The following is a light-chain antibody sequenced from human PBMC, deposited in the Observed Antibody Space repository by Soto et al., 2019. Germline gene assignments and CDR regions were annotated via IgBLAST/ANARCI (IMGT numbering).Light chain of an antibody. CDR3: SSHISGNTLGV. CDR2: EVS. V-gene: IGLV2-14*01. J-gene: IGLJ3*02. CDR1: SSDVGGYNY. Sequence: QSALTQPASVSGSPGQSITISCTGTSSDVGGYNYVSWYQQHPGKAPKLMIFEVSNRPSGISNRFSGSKSGNTASLTISGLQAEDEADYYCSSHISGNTLGVFGGGTKLTVI.